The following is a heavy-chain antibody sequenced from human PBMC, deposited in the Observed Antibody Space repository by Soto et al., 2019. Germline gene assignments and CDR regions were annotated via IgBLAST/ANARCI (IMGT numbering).Heavy chain of an antibody. V-gene: IGHV3-23*01. CDR1: GFTFSSFA. D-gene: IGHD1-26*01. CDR2: ISGSGDGT. Sequence: PGGSLRLSCAASGFTFSSFALSWVRQAPGKGLEWVSAISGSGDGTDYADSVKGRFTISRDNSKNTLYLQMNSLRAEDTAVYYCATLGPARLLASWGQGTLVTVSS. J-gene: IGHJ4*02. CDR3: ATLGPARLLAS.